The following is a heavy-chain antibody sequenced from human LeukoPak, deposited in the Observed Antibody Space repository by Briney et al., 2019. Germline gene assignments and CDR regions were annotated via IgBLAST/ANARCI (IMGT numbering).Heavy chain of an antibody. Sequence: GGSLRLSRAASGFTFSNYWMSWVRQAPGKGLEWVANIKQDGSQKYYVDSVRGRFTISRDNAKNSLYLQMNSLRAEDTAVYFCARPHVIAAAHSFDIWGQGTMVTVSS. V-gene: IGHV3-7*01. D-gene: IGHD6-25*01. CDR2: IKQDGSQK. CDR1: GFTFSNYW. J-gene: IGHJ3*02. CDR3: ARPHVIAAAHSFDI.